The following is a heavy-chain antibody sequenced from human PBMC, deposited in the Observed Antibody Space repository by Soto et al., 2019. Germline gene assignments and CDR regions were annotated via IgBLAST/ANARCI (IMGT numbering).Heavy chain of an antibody. J-gene: IGHJ3*02. CDR3: ARHGGTSIVVVPAAAGAFDI. V-gene: IGHV4-39*01. CDR2: IYYSGST. CDR1: GGSISSSSYY. D-gene: IGHD2-2*01. Sequence: QLQLQESGPGLVKPSETLSLTCTVSGGSISSSSYYWGWIRQPPGKGLEWIGSIYYSGSTYYNPSLKSRVTISVDTSKNQFSLKLSSVTAADTAVYYCARHGGTSIVVVPAAAGAFDIWGQGTMVTVSS.